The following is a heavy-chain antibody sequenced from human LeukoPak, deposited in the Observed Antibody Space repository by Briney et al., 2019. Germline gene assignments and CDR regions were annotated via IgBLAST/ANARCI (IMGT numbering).Heavy chain of an antibody. V-gene: IGHV1-2*02. Sequence: SSVKVSCKASGYTFTGYYMHWVRQAPGQGLEWMGWINPNSGGTNYAQKFQGRVTMTRDTSISTAYMELSRLRSDDTAVYYCARDRGGTYYYGSGSPEYNWFDPWGQGTLVTVSS. CDR2: INPNSGGT. D-gene: IGHD3-10*01. CDR1: GYTFTGYY. J-gene: IGHJ5*02. CDR3: ARDRGGTYYYGSGSPEYNWFDP.